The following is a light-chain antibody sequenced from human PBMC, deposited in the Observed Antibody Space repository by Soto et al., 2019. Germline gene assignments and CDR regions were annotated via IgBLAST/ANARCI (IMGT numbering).Light chain of an antibody. CDR2: GAS. V-gene: IGKV3-20*01. CDR1: QSVSSSY. J-gene: IGKJ2*01. CDR3: QQYGSSPPFT. Sequence: EIVLTQSPGTLSLSPGERATLSCRASQSVSSSYLAWYQQKPGQAPRLLIYGASSRATGIPDRFSGSGSGIDFTLTISRLEPEDSAFYYCQQYGSSPPFTFGEGTKLEIK.